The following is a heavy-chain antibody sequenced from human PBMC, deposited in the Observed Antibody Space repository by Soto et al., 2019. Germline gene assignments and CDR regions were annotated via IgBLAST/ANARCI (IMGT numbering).Heavy chain of an antibody. CDR2: LSGSGSST. Sequence: EVQLLESEGGLVQPGKSLRLSCAASGFIFSDYAMSWVRQAPGKGLEWVSALSGSGSSTYYADSVKGRFTISRDKLKNTVSLQMDNLTVEDTAVYYCAKGGVTRSYYDAMDVWGQGTTVTVAS. V-gene: IGHV3-23*01. CDR3: AKGGVTRSYYDAMDV. J-gene: IGHJ6*02. CDR1: GFIFSDYA.